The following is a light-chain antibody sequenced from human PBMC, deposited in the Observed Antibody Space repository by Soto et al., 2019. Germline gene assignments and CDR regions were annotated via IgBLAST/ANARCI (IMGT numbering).Light chain of an antibody. V-gene: IGLV2-8*01. Sequence: QSALTQPPSASGSPGQSVTISCAGSRSNIGSYDFVAWYQQHPGKAPKLIIYDVSERPSGVPDRFSGSKSGTAASLTVSGLQAEDEADYYCSSYEGRNNYVFGTGTKATV. CDR3: SSYEGRNNYV. J-gene: IGLJ1*01. CDR1: RSNIGSYDF. CDR2: DVS.